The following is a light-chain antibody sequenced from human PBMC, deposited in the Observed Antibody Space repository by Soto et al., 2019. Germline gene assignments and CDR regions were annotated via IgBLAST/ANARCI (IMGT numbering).Light chain of an antibody. CDR1: SSDVGGYNY. V-gene: IGLV2-8*01. Sequence: QSALTQPPSASGSPGQSVTISCTGTSSDVGGYNYVSWYQQHPGRAPKLMIYEVTKRPSGVPDRFSGSKSGNTASLTVSGLQADDEADYYCSSYAGKGVFGGGTKLTVL. J-gene: IGLJ2*01. CDR2: EVT. CDR3: SSYAGKGV.